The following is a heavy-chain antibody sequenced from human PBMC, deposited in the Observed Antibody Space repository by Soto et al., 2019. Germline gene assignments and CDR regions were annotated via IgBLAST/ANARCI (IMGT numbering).Heavy chain of an antibody. CDR1: GGSISSGGYS. CDR3: AREHRWEISGYSFYDS. V-gene: IGHV4-30-2*01. CDR2: IYHSGST. Sequence: PSETLSLTCAVSGGSISSGGYSWSWIRQPPGKGLEWIGYIYHSGSTYYNPSLKSRVTISVDRSKNQFSLKLSSVTAADTAVYYRAREHRWEISGYSFYDSWGQGTLVTVSS. D-gene: IGHD5-12*01. J-gene: IGHJ4*02.